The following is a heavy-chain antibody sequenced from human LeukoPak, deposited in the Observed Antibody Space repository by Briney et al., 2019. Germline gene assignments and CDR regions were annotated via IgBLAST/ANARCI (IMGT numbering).Heavy chain of an antibody. V-gene: IGHV3-11*06. CDR3: TRADWDTAMIDY. Sequence: GGSLRLSCAASGFTFSDYYMSWIRQAPGKGLEWVSSISSSSSYIYYADSVKGRFTISRDNAKNSLYLQMNSLRAEDTAVYYCTRADWDTAMIDYWGQGTLVTVSS. D-gene: IGHD5-18*01. CDR1: GFTFSDYY. J-gene: IGHJ4*02. CDR2: ISSSSSYI.